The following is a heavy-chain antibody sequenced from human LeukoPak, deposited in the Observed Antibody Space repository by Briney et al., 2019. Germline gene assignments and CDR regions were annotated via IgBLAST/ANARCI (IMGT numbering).Heavy chain of an antibody. D-gene: IGHD3-10*01. J-gene: IGHJ4*02. V-gene: IGHV3-11*06. CDR3: ARDHGGSGYYFDY. Sequence: GGSLRLSCAASGFTFSDYYMSCIRQAPGKGLEWVSYISSSSSYTNYADSVKGRFTISRDNAKNSLYLQMNSLRAEDTAVYYCARDHGGSGYYFDYWGQGTLVTVSS. CDR1: GFTFSDYY. CDR2: ISSSSSYT.